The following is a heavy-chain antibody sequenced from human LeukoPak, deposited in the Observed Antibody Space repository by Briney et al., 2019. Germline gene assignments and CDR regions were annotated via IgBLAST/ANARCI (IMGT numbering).Heavy chain of an antibody. CDR1: GGSVSSGSYY. Sequence: SETLSLTCTVSGGSVSSGSYYWSWIRQPPGKGLEWIGYIYYSGSTYYNPSLKSRVTISVDTSKNQFSLKLSSVTAADTAVYYCARGFYYDSSGSPFGYYGMDVWGQGTTVTVSS. CDR2: IYYSGST. D-gene: IGHD3-22*01. J-gene: IGHJ6*02. CDR3: ARGFYYDSSGSPFGYYGMDV. V-gene: IGHV4-61*01.